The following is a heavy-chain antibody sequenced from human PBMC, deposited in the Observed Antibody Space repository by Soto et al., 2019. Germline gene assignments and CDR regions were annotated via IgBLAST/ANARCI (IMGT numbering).Heavy chain of an antibody. CDR2: IIPIFGTA. V-gene: IGHV1-69*01. CDR1: GGTFSSYA. J-gene: IGHJ6*02. Sequence: QVQLVQSGAEVKKPGSSVKVSCKASGGTFSSYAISWVRQAPGQGLEWMGGIIPIFGTANYAQKFQGRVTITADESTSTAYMELSILRSEDTAVYYCARHGLVITIFGVVTTNDYYYGMDVWGQGTTVTVSS. CDR3: ARHGLVITIFGVVTTNDYYYGMDV. D-gene: IGHD3-3*01.